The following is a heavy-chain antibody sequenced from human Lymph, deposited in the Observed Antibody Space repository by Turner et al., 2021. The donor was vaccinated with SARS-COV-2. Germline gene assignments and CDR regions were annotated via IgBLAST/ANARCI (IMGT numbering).Heavy chain of an antibody. Sequence: QVQLVQSGAAVKKPGASVKVSCKASGYTFTSYDINWVRQATGQGLEWMGWMKHNSGNTGYAQKLQGRVTMTRNTYISTAYMELSSLRSEDTAVYYCARAAQLTVWFDPWGQGTLVTVSS. V-gene: IGHV1-8*01. CDR2: MKHNSGNT. CDR3: ARAAQLTVWFDP. D-gene: IGHD3-9*01. J-gene: IGHJ5*02. CDR1: GYTFTSYD.